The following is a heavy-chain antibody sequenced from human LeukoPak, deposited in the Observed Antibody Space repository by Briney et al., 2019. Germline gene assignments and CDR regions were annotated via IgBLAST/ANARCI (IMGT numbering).Heavy chain of an antibody. Sequence: SGGSLRLPCAASGFPFSSYAMSWVRQAPGKGLEWVSAISGSGGSTYYADSVKGRFTISRDNSKDTLYLQMNSLRAEDTAVYYCAKDLIVGATKGFLFDYWGQGTLVTVSS. J-gene: IGHJ4*02. D-gene: IGHD1-26*01. CDR2: ISGSGGST. V-gene: IGHV3-23*01. CDR1: GFPFSSYA. CDR3: AKDLIVGATKGFLFDY.